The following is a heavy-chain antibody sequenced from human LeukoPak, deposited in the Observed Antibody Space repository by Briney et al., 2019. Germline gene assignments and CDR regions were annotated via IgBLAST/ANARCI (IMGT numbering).Heavy chain of an antibody. J-gene: IGHJ4*02. CDR1: GFTFSSYS. CDR3: ARMGTYHCSSTSCAYFDY. Sequence: RGSLRLSCAASGFTFSSYSMNWVRQAPGKGLEWVSSISSSSSYIYYADSVKGRFTISRDNAKNSLYLQMNSLRAEDTAVYYCARMGTYHCSSTSCAYFDYWGQGTLVTVSS. V-gene: IGHV3-21*01. D-gene: IGHD2-2*01. CDR2: ISSSSSYI.